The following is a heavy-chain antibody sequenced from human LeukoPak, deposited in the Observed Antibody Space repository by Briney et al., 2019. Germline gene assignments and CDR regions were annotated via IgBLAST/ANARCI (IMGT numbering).Heavy chain of an antibody. J-gene: IGHJ4*02. V-gene: IGHV3-74*01. CDR1: GFSFSSFW. CDR2: IKSDGAGT. CDR3: ARRGYGAYMG. D-gene: IGHD4-17*01. Sequence: GGSLRLSCAASGFSFSSFWMHWVRQAPGKGLVWVSGIKSDGAGTSYVDSVKGRFTISRDNAKNTLDLQMNSLRAEDTAVYYCARRGYGAYMGWGQGMLVTVSS.